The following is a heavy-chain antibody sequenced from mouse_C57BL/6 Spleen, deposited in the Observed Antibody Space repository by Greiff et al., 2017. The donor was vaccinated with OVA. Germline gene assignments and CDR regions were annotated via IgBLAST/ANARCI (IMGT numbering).Heavy chain of an antibody. CDR1: GYTFTGYW. D-gene: IGHD1-1*01. J-gene: IGHJ4*01. V-gene: IGHV1-9*01. CDR2: ILPGSGCT. CDR3: ARWALLRSMDY. Sequence: QVQLKESGAELMKPGASVKLSCKATGYTFTGYWIAWVKQRPGHGLEWIGEILPGSGCTNYNEKFKGKATFTADTSSNTAYMQLSSLTTEDSAIYYCARWALLRSMDYWGQGTSVTVSS.